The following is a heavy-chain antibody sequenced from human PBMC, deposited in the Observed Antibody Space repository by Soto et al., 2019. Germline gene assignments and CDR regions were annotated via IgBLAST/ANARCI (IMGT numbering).Heavy chain of an antibody. CDR1: GFTFSSYG. Sequence: PGGSLRLSCAASGFTFSSYGMDWVRQAPGKGLEWVSFISYDGRNKDYADSVKGRFTISRDNSKNTLYLQMNSLRAEDTAVYYCAKDQVTSGWYKWSWFGPWGQGTQVTVSS. D-gene: IGHD6-19*01. J-gene: IGHJ5*02. V-gene: IGHV3-30*18. CDR3: AKDQVTSGWYKWSWFGP. CDR2: ISYDGRNK.